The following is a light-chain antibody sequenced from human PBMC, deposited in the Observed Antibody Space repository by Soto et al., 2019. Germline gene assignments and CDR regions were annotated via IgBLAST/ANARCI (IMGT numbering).Light chain of an antibody. V-gene: IGLV2-14*01. CDR2: DVS. CDR1: SSDVGNYNY. Sequence: QSVLTQPASLSGSLGQSITISCTGTSSDVGNYNYVSWYQQHPDKAPKLMIFDVSNRPSGISNRFSGSKSGNTASLTISGLQAEDEADYFCSSYRSTSNVIFGGGIKVPVL. CDR3: SSYRSTSNVI. J-gene: IGLJ2*01.